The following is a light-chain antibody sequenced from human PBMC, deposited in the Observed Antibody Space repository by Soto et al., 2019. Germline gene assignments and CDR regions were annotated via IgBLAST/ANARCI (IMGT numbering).Light chain of an antibody. CDR1: SGHSSYA. Sequence: QLVLTQSPSASASLGASVKLTCTLSSGHSSYAIAWHQQQPEKGPRYLMKLNSDGSHSKGDGIPDRFSGSSSGSERYLTISSLQSEDEADYYCHTWGTVTHVVFGGGTKLTVL. J-gene: IGLJ2*01. CDR2: LNSDGSH. V-gene: IGLV4-69*01. CDR3: HTWGTVTHVV.